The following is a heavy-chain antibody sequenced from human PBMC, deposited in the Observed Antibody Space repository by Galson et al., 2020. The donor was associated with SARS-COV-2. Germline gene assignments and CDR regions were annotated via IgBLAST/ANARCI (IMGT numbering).Heavy chain of an antibody. CDR1: GFSFSRYW. Sequence: ALHGESLKISCAASGFSFSRYWMYWVRRAPGNGLVWVSRINSDGSITSHADSVKGRFTISRDNAKNTLYLQMNSLRGEDTAVYYCAREGLEFYAMDVWGQGTTVTVSS. J-gene: IGHJ6*02. CDR2: INSDGSIT. V-gene: IGHV3-74*01. D-gene: IGHD5-12*01. CDR3: AREGLEFYAMDV.